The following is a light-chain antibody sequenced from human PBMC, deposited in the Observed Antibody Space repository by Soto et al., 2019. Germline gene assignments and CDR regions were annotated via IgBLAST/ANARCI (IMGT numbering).Light chain of an antibody. CDR3: QKYDSDPLT. Sequence: DIPMTQSPSSLSASVGDRVTITCRASQGISNYLAWYQQKPGKAPQLLIYGATTLQSGVPFRFSGSGSGTDFTLTIASLQPEDVATYYCQKYDSDPLTFGGGTKVEIK. V-gene: IGKV1-27*01. CDR1: QGISNY. J-gene: IGKJ4*01. CDR2: GAT.